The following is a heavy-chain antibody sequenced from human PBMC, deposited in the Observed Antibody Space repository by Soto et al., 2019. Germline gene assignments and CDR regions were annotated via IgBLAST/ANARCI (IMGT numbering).Heavy chain of an antibody. D-gene: IGHD3-10*01. CDR3: ARDSSPPYGSGSPNWFDP. CDR2: ISSSSSTI. V-gene: IGHV3-48*02. Sequence: QSGGSLRLSCAASGFTFSSYSMNWVRQAPGKGLEWVSYISSSSSTIYYADSVKGRFTISRDNAKNSLYLQMNSLRDEDTAVYYCARDSSPPYGSGSPNWFDPWGQGTLVTVSS. CDR1: GFTFSSYS. J-gene: IGHJ5*02.